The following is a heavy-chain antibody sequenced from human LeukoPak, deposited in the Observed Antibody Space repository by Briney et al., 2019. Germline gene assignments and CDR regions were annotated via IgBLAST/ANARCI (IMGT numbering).Heavy chain of an antibody. J-gene: IGHJ3*02. CDR1: GFTLSNYA. V-gene: IGHV3-23*01. CDR3: AKDSPKLWYLGDAFDI. D-gene: IGHD5-18*01. CDR2: ISGSGGTR. Sequence: PGGSLRLSCAASGFTLSNYAMSWVRQAPGKGLEGVSAISGSGGTRYYGDSVKGRFTISRDNSKNTLYLQMNSLRAEDTAVYYCAKDSPKLWYLGDAFDIWGQGTMVTVSS.